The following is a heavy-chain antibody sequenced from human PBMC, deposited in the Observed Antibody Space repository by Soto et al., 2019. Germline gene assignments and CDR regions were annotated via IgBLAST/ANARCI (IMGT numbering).Heavy chain of an antibody. CDR3: PRVPSP. V-gene: IGHV4-30-2*01. CDR2: IYHSGST. Sequence: QLQLQESGSGLVKPSQTLSLTCTVSGVSISSGGYSWSWIRKPPGKGLEWIGYIYHSGSTYYSPSLKSRVPIAVDRSNNQFSLKLSSVTVAETAVYYCPRVPSPWGQGTLVTVSS. CDR1: GVSISSGGYS. J-gene: IGHJ5*02.